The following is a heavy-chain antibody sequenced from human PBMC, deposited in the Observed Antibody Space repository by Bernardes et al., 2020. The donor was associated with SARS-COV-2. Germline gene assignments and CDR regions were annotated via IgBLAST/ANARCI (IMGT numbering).Heavy chain of an antibody. Sequence: ASVKVSCKASGYTFTEYGITWVRQAPGQGLEWMGWISVYNGNTNYAQKFQGRVTMTTDTSTRKAYMEVTSLRSDDTAVYYCARDTYGAMSPFDYWGQGTLITVSA. CDR2: ISVYNGNT. J-gene: IGHJ4*02. CDR1: GYTFTEYG. CDR3: ARDTYGAMSPFDY. V-gene: IGHV1-18*01. D-gene: IGHD2-21*01.